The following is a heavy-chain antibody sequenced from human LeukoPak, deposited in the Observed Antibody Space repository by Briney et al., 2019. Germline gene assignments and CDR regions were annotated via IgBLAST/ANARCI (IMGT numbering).Heavy chain of an antibody. CDR3: ARHFAYSSSSYFNY. CDR2: VYYTGST. V-gene: IGHV4-59*08. Sequence: SETLSLTCSVSGSSVSSYYWSWIRQPPGKGLEWIGYVYYTGSTNYNPSLKSRVTMFEDKSKNQFSLRLYSVTVADTAVYYCARHFAYSSSSYFNYWGQGSLVTVSS. J-gene: IGHJ4*02. D-gene: IGHD6-6*01. CDR1: GSSVSSYY.